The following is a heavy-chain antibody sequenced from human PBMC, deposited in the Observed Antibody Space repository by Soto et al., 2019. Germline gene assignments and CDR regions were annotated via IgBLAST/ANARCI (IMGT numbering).Heavy chain of an antibody. Sequence: PGGSLRLSCAASGFTFSSYSMNWVRQAPGNGLEWVSYISSSSSTIYYADSVKGRFTISRDNAKNSLYLQMNSLRDEDTAVYYCARESRFLEWLSLNWFDPWGQGTLVTVS. J-gene: IGHJ5*02. CDR1: GFTFSSYS. V-gene: IGHV3-48*02. D-gene: IGHD3-3*01. CDR3: ARESRFLEWLSLNWFDP. CDR2: ISSSSSTI.